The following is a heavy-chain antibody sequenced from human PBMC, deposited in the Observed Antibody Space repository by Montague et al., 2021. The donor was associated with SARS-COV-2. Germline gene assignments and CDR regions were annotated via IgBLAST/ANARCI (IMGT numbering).Heavy chain of an antibody. D-gene: IGHD3-22*01. J-gene: IGHJ4*02. CDR3: ARDTGSTGYDY. V-gene: IGHV1-18*04. CDR2: ISGYNEKT. Sequence: LVKVSCKASGYPFNSHGFAWVRQAPGQGLEWMGWISGYNEKTNYAQNFQGRFTMTKDMSTNTACMELRSLTSDDTAVYFCARDTGSTGYDYWGQGTLVTVSS. CDR1: GYPFNSHG.